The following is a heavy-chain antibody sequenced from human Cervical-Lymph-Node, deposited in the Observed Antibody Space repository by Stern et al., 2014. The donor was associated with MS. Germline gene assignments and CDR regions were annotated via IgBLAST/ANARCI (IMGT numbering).Heavy chain of an antibody. Sequence: QLQLQESGPGLVKPSQTLSLTCTVSGGSISSGDNYWSWIRQPPGKGPEWIGYINYSGGTYFNPSLKSRATISADTSKNQFSLKLNSMTAADTAVYYCARVPDYGDAFFDYWGQGILVTVSS. V-gene: IGHV4-30-4*01. D-gene: IGHD4-17*01. CDR1: GGSISSGDNY. CDR2: INYSGGT. J-gene: IGHJ4*02. CDR3: ARVPDYGDAFFDY.